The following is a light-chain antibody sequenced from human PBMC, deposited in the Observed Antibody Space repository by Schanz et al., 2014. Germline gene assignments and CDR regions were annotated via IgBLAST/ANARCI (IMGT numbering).Light chain of an antibody. CDR1: QSISNN. CDR2: GAS. Sequence: EIVMTQSPATLSVSPGERATLSCRASQSISNNLAWYQQKPGQAPRLLIYGASTRATDIPARFSGSGSGTVFTLTITRLEPEDFAVYYCQQYGSSLTFGQGTRLEIK. CDR3: QQYGSSLT. J-gene: IGKJ5*01. V-gene: IGKV3-15*01.